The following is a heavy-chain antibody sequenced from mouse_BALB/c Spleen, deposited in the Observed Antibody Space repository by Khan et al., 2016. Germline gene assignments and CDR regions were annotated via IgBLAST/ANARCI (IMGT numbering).Heavy chain of an antibody. CDR3: ASNRPNYAMDY. CDR1: GYSITSDYA. D-gene: IGHD2-14*01. CDR2: IIYSGST. Sequence: EVQLQESGPGLMKPSQSLSLTCTVTGYSITSDYAWNWIRQFPGNKLEWMGYIIYSGSTTYTPSPKSRISITRDTSKNQFFLQLNSVTIEDTATYYCASNRPNYAMDYWGQGTSVTVSS. J-gene: IGHJ4*01. V-gene: IGHV3-2*02.